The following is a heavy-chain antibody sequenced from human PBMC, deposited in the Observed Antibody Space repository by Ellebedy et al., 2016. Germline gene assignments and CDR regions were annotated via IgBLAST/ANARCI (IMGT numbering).Heavy chain of an antibody. D-gene: IGHD3-22*01. V-gene: IGHV3-30*03. CDR3: ARVRSSGFYSNYDLDV. CDR1: GFIFSRYG. CDR2: ILDDGNDK. Sequence: GESLKISXAASGFIFSRYGIQWVRQAPGKGLEWVAAILDDGNDKNYRDSVKGRFTISRDNSKNRVYLQMNSLRVEDTAVYYCARVRSSGFYSNYDLDVWGQGTTVTVSS. J-gene: IGHJ6*02.